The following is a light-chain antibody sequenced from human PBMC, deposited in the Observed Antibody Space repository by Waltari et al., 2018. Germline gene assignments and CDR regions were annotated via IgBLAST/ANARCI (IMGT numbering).Light chain of an antibody. CDR2: QDS. J-gene: IGLJ2*01. V-gene: IGLV3-1*01. CDR3: QAWDSSTEVV. CDR1: KVGDKY. Sequence: SYELTQPPSVSVSPGQTASITCSGDKVGDKYACWYQQKPGQSPVLVIYQDSTRPSGIPGRFSGSNTGNTATLTLSGTQAMDEADYYCQAWDSSTEVVFGGGTKLTVL.